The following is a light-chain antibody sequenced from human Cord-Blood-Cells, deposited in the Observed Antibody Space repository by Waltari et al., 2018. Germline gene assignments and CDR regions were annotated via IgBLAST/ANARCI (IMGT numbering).Light chain of an antibody. J-gene: IGLJ1*01. CDR1: SSDVGGYNY. CDR3: SSYTSSSTLV. CDR2: DVS. V-gene: IGLV2-14*01. Sequence: QSALTQPASVSGSPGQSITISCTGTSSDVGGYNYVSWYQQHPGKAPKLMIYDVSKPPSGVSNRFSGSKSGNTASLTISGLQAEDEADYYCSSYTSSSTLVFGTGTKVTVL.